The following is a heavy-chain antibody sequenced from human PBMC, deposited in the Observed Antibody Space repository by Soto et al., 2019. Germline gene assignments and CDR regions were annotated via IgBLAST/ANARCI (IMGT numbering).Heavy chain of an antibody. CDR1: GGSFSGYY. V-gene: IGHV4-34*01. J-gene: IGHJ4*02. Sequence: PSETLSLTCAVYGGSFSGYYWSWIRQPPGKGLEWIGEINHSGSTNYNPSLKSRVTISVDTSKNQFSLKLSSVTAADTAVYYCARVALKDYDSSGYYYAPFDYWGQGTLVTVSS. CDR3: ARVALKDYDSSGYYYAPFDY. CDR2: INHSGST. D-gene: IGHD3-22*01.